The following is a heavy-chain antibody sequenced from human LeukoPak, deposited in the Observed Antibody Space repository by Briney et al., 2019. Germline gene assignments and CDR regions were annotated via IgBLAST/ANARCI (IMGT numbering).Heavy chain of an antibody. Sequence: PSETLSLTCTVSGGSINNYYWSWIRQSPGKGLEWIGYIYYSGSTYYNPSLKSRVTISVDTSKNQFSLKLSSVTAADTAVYYCARTAYYYDSSGYYHDAFDIWGQGTMVTVSS. V-gene: IGHV4-59*06. CDR1: GGSINNYY. D-gene: IGHD3-22*01. J-gene: IGHJ3*02. CDR2: IYYSGST. CDR3: ARTAYYYDSSGYYHDAFDI.